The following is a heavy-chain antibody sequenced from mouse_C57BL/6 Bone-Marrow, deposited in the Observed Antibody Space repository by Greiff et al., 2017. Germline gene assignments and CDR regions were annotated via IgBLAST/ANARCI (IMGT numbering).Heavy chain of an antibody. CDR1: GFNIKDYY. D-gene: IGHD1-1*01. J-gene: IGHJ3*01. CDR2: IDPEDGDT. Sequence: EVQLQQSGAELVRPGASVKLSCTASGFNIKDYYMHWVKQRPEQGLEWIGRIDPEDGDTEYALKFQGKATMTADTSSNTAYLQLSSLTSEDTAVYYCTTPYYYGSSYGSYWGQGTLVTVSA. V-gene: IGHV14-1*01. CDR3: TTPYYYGSSYGSY.